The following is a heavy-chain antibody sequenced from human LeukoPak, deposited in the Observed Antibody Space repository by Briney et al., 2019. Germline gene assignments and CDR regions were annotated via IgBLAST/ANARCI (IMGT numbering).Heavy chain of an antibody. V-gene: IGHV3-21*01. CDR3: ARDGGYYYDSSGYYYRY. CDR1: GFTFSSYS. Sequence: GGSLRLSCAASGFTFSSYSMNWVRQAPGKGLEWVSSISSSSSYIYDADSVKGRFTISRDNAKNSLYLQMNSLRAEDTAVYYCARDGGYYYDSSGYYYRYWGQGTLVTVSS. J-gene: IGHJ4*02. CDR2: ISSSSSYI. D-gene: IGHD3-22*01.